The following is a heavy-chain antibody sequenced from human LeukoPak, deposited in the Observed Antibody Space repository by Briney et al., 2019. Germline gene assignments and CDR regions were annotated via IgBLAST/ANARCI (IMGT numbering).Heavy chain of an antibody. J-gene: IGHJ4*02. CDR3: AKDYCRGGNCPLPFFDS. CDR2: VNRDGSET. Sequence: GGSLRLSCAASGFALSSHWMTWVRQVPGRGPEWVANVNRDGSETYYLDSVKGRFTISKDNAKNSLYLQMNSLRAEDTATYYCAKDYCRGGNCPLPFFDSWGQGTLVTVSS. CDR1: GFALSSHW. D-gene: IGHD2-15*01. V-gene: IGHV3-7*03.